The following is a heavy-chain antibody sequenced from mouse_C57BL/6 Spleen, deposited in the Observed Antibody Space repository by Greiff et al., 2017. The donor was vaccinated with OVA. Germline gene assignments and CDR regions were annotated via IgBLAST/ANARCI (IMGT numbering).Heavy chain of an antibody. V-gene: IGHV1-50*01. Sequence: QVQLQQPGAELLKPGASVKLSCKASGYTFTSYLMQWVKQRPGQGLEWIGEIDPSDSYTNYNQKFKGKATLTVDTSSSTAYMQLSSLTSEDSAVYYCARLGGEGIFDYWGQGTTLTVSS. D-gene: IGHD1-1*02. CDR3: ARLGGEGIFDY. CDR2: IDPSDSYT. CDR1: GYTFTSYL. J-gene: IGHJ2*01.